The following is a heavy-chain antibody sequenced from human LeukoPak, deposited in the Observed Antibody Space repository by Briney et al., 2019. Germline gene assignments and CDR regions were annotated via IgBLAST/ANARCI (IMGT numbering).Heavy chain of an antibody. CDR2: IYTSGST. CDR1: GYSISSSNW. J-gene: IGHJ4*02. Sequence: SDTLSLTCAVSGYSISSSNWWGWIRQSPGKGLEWIGRIYTSGSTNYNPSLKSRVTMSVDTSKNQFSLKLSSVTAADTAVYYCARNWYFDYWGQGALVTVSS. V-gene: IGHV4-28*01. CDR3: ARNWYFDY.